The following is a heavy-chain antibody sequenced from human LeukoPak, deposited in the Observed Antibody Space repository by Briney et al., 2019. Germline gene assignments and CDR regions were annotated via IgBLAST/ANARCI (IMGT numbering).Heavy chain of an antibody. Sequence: GGSLRLSCAASGFTFSDYYMSWIRQTPGKGLEWVSYISSSGSTIYYADSVKGRFTISRDNAKNSLYLQMNSLRAEDTAVYYCAKDFSNYYDSSGYYPLDYWGQGTLVTVSS. J-gene: IGHJ4*02. V-gene: IGHV3-11*01. CDR1: GFTFSDYY. CDR2: ISSSGSTI. D-gene: IGHD3-22*01. CDR3: AKDFSNYYDSSGYYPLDY.